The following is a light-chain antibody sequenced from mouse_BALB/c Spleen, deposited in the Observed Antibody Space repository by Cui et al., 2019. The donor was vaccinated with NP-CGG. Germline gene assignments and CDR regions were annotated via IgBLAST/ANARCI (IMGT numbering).Light chain of an antibody. J-gene: IGLJ1*01. CDR1: TGTVTTSNY. Sequence: AVVTQEAATTTSPGETVRLTCRSSTGTVTTSNYANWVQEKPDHLFTGLIGGTNNRTPGVPARFSGSLIGDKAALTITGAQTEDEAIYFCALWYSNHWVFGGGTKLTVL. V-gene: IGLV1*01. CDR2: GTN. CDR3: ALWYSNHWV.